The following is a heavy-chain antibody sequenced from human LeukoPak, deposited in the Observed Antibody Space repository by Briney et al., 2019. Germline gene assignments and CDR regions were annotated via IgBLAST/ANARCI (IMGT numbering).Heavy chain of an antibody. CDR3: ARDQISINALDI. V-gene: IGHV4-59*11. Sequence: SETLSLTCTVSGASINGHYWSWVRQSPEKGLEGIGYISHTGSTNYNPFLKSRVTMSVDTSKKLFSLKLSSVTAADTAIYYCARDQISINALDIWGQGTLVTLSS. CDR2: ISHTGST. CDR1: GASINGHY. J-gene: IGHJ3*02. D-gene: IGHD3-10*01.